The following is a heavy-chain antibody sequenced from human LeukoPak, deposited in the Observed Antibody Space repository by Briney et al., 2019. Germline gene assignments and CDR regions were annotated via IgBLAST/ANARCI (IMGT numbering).Heavy chain of an antibody. CDR2: FHPEDGET. V-gene: IGHV1-24*01. D-gene: IGHD6-13*01. CDR1: GYTVTELS. CDR3: AREKEQYSSSWYDRLWAHAYYFDY. J-gene: IGHJ4*02. Sequence: GASVKVSCKVSGYTVTELSMHWVRQSPGKGLEWMGGFHPEDGETIYAQKFQGRVTMTEDTSTDTAYMELRSLRSDDTAVYYCAREKEQYSSSWYDRLWAHAYYFDYWGQGTLVTVSS.